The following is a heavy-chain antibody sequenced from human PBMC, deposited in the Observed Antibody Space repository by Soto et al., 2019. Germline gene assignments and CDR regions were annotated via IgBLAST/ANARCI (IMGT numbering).Heavy chain of an antibody. Sequence: SVKVSCKASGGTFSSYAISWVRQAPGQGLEWMGGIIPIFGTANYAQKFQGRVTITADKSTSTAYMELSSLRSEDTAVYYCARQGSSPGVYSYGMGVWGQGTTVTVSS. D-gene: IGHD6-6*01. J-gene: IGHJ6*02. CDR3: ARQGSSPGVYSYGMGV. CDR1: GGTFSSYA. CDR2: IIPIFGTA. V-gene: IGHV1-69*06.